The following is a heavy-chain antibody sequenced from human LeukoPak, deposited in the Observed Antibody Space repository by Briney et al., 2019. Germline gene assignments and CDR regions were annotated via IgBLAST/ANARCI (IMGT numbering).Heavy chain of an antibody. CDR2: ISDDGTFT. D-gene: IGHD1-14*01. CDR1: GFTFSSYA. CDR3: ARDPYRDAPDYFDY. V-gene: IGHV3-30-3*01. Sequence: GGSLRLSCAASGFTFSSYAMHWVRQAPGKGLEWVAVISDDGTFTLYGDSVRGRFTISRDSSKNTLYLQMNSLRPEDTAVYYCARDPYRDAPDYFDYWGQGALVTVSS. J-gene: IGHJ4*02.